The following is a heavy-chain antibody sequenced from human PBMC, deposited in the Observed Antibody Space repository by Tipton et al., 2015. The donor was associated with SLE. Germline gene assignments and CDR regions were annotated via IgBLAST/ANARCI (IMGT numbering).Heavy chain of an antibody. CDR1: GFSFSDYA. D-gene: IGHD6-19*01. CDR2: ITPSGVNS. Sequence: SLRLSCAASGFSFSDYAMSWVRQAPGKGLEWVSAITPSGVNSYYADSVKGRFTSSRDNSKNTLYLQMNSLRAEDTAVYYCSKNLSPDIAVSGDWGQGTLVTVSS. J-gene: IGHJ4*02. V-gene: IGHV3-23*01. CDR3: SKNLSPDIAVSGD.